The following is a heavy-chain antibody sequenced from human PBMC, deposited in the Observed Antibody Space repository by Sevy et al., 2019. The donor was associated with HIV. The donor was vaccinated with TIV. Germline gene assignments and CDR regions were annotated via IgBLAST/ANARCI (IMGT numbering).Heavy chain of an antibody. CDR1: GFTFSNYD. Sequence: GWSLRLSCAASGFTFSNYDMHWVRQAPGKGLDWVAVISHDERYKNYAESVKVRFTISRDNFKNTLFLQMDSLRPEDTAVYFCARLVSCGGDGYYLDSWGQGALVTVSS. CDR3: ARLVSCGGDGYYLDS. CDR2: ISHDERYK. J-gene: IGHJ4*02. D-gene: IGHD2-21*02. V-gene: IGHV3-30*04.